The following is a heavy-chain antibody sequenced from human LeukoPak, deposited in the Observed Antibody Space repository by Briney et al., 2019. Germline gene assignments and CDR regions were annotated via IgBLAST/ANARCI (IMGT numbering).Heavy chain of an antibody. J-gene: IGHJ4*02. CDR2: IYYSGST. CDR3: ARMVDYYDSSGYFRN. D-gene: IGHD3-22*01. CDR1: GGSISSYY. Sequence: PSETLSLTCTVSGGSISSYYWSWIRQPPGKGLEWIGYIYYSGSTNYNPSLKSRVTISVDTSKNQFSLKLSSVTAADTAVYYCARMVDYYDSSGYFRNWGQGTLVTVSS. V-gene: IGHV4-59*08.